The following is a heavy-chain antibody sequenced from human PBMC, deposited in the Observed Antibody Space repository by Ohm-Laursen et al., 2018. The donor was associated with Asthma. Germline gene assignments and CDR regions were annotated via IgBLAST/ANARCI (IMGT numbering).Heavy chain of an antibody. CDR1: GFSFSDYA. CDR3: AKKCEGVIPATGPFDP. J-gene: IGHJ5*02. D-gene: IGHD6-13*01. CDR2: VSGSGDRT. V-gene: IGHV3-23*01. Sequence: GSLRLSCAASGFSFSDYAMSWVRQAPGKGLEWVSGVSGSGDRTYYADSVKGRFTISRDNSKNTIHLQMNSLRADDTAVYYCAKKCEGVIPATGPFDPWGQGTLVTVSS.